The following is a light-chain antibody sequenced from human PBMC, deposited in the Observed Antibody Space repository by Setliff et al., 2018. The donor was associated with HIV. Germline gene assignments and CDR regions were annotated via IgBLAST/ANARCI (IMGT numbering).Light chain of an antibody. V-gene: IGLV2-11*01. Sequence: QSVLTQPRSVSGSPGQSVTISCTGTSSDVRDYYVSWYQQHPGKVPKLLIYDLNKRPSGVPDRFSGSKSGNTASLTISGLQAEDEADYYCCSYLGTYSRVFGGGTKVTVL. CDR2: DLN. J-gene: IGLJ3*02. CDR1: SSDVRDYY. CDR3: CSYLGTYSRV.